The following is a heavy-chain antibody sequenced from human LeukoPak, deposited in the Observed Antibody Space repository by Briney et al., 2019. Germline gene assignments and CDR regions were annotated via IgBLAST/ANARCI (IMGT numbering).Heavy chain of an antibody. CDR2: IYSGGAT. Sequence: GGSLRLSCAASGLTVSNNFMDWVRQAPGKGLEWVSTIYSGGATYYSDSVRGRFTISRDSSQNTVYLQMNSLRAEDTAVYYCAKGIHNYFDYWGQGTLVTVSS. J-gene: IGHJ4*02. V-gene: IGHV3-66*01. D-gene: IGHD2-21*01. CDR3: AKGIHNYFDY. CDR1: GLTVSNNF.